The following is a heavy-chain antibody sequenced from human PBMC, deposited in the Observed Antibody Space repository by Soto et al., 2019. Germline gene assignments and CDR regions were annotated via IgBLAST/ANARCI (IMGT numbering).Heavy chain of an antibody. Sequence: KTSETLSLTCTVSGGSIIIDYWSWIRQPPGKGLEWIGYISYSGSTNYNPSLKSLVTISVDTSKNQFSLKLFSVTAADTAVYYCARVLSGSSLFDYWGQGTLVTVSS. CDR3: ARVLSGSSLFDY. CDR2: ISYSGST. V-gene: IGHV4-59*01. J-gene: IGHJ4*02. CDR1: GGSIIIDY. D-gene: IGHD1-26*01.